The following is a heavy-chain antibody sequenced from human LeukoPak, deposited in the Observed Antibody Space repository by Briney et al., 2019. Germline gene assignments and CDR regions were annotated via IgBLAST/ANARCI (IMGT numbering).Heavy chain of an antibody. V-gene: IGHV3-23*01. CDR1: GFTFSRYA. J-gene: IGHJ4*02. Sequence: GGSLRLSCAASGFTFSRYAMSWVRQAPGKGLEWVSALGVSVSGYGGSTYYADSVKGRFTISRDNSKNTLYLQMNSLRAEDTAVYYCAKDRDSSSWYDDYWGQGTLVTVSS. CDR2: LGVSVSGYGGST. D-gene: IGHD6-13*01. CDR3: AKDRDSSSWYDDY.